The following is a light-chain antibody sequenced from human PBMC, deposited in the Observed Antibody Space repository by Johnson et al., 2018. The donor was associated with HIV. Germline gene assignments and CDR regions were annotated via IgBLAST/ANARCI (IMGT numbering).Light chain of an antibody. Sequence: QYVLTQPPSVSAAPGQRVTISCSGASSTFGNSYISWYQLLPGSPPKLLVFKNNERPSGIPDRFSGSKSGTSVTLGITGLPPGDEADYYCGTWDSSLRTGFFGTGTKVTVL. V-gene: IGLV1-51*02. J-gene: IGLJ1*01. CDR3: GTWDSSLRTGF. CDR1: SSTFGNSY. CDR2: KNN.